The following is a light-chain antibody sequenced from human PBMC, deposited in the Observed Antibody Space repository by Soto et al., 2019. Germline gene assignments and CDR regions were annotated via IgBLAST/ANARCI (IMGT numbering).Light chain of an antibody. V-gene: IGKV1-9*01. Sequence: IEVTQSPSFLSASVGDRVTITCRASQGISSYLAWYQQKPGKAPKLLIYAASTLQSGVPSRFSGSGSGTEFTLIISSLQPDDFATYYCQQYNSDSHTFGQRTNVDI. J-gene: IGKJ1*01. CDR3: QQYNSDSHT. CDR1: QGISSY. CDR2: AAS.